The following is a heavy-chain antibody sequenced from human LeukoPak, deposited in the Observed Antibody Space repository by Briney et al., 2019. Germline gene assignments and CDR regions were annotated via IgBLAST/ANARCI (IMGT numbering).Heavy chain of an antibody. CDR2: VYHTGAS. CDR3: TRVVNGGHFDY. D-gene: IGHD2-8*01. Sequence: ASETLSLTCSVSGASINNYYWTWIRQPPGKGLEWIGYVYHTGASGYHPSLKSRVAMSLDTSKNQVSLNLRSVTAADTAVYFCTRVVNGGHFDYWGQGTLVTVSP. V-gene: IGHV4-59*01. J-gene: IGHJ4*02. CDR1: GASINNYY.